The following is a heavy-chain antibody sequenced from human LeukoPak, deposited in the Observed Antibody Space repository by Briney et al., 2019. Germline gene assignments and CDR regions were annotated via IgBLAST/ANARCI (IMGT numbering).Heavy chain of an antibody. D-gene: IGHD5-18*01. CDR2: VSYSGST. J-gene: IGHJ6*02. V-gene: IGHV4-39*07. CDR1: SASISSSTYY. Sequence: SETLSLTCSVSSASISSSTYYWGWIRQPPGKRLEWIGSVSYSGSTFYNPSLKSRVTISVDTSKNQFSLKLSSVTAADTAVYYCARDHQTAAYYYYGMDVWGQGTTVTVSS. CDR3: ARDHQTAAYYYYGMDV.